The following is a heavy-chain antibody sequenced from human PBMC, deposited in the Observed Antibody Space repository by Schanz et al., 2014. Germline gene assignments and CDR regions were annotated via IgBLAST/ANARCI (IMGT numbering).Heavy chain of an antibody. D-gene: IGHD3-10*01. CDR2: ISGSGGST. J-gene: IGHJ4*02. Sequence: EVQLVESGGGLVKPGGSLRLSCAASGFNFSSYSLNWVRQAPGKGLEWVSAISGSGGSTYYADSVKGRFTISRDNAENTLFLQMNSLRPEDTAVYYCAKYRGYYRVSGSYRELEYWGQGTLVTVSS. V-gene: IGHV3-23*04. CDR3: AKYRGYYRVSGSYRELEY. CDR1: GFNFSSYS.